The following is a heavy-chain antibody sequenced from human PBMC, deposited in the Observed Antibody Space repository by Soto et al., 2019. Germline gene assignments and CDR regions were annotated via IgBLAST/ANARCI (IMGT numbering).Heavy chain of an antibody. J-gene: IGHJ4*01. Sequence: QVQLVQSGAEVKKPGASVKVSCKASGYIFPDYYVHWVRQAPGEGLEWMGRINPNDGGTNYAQKFEGWVTMTTDTSISTAYMELSRLNFDDTAVYYCARGEQLVHFDSWGQGTLVTVSS. CDR2: INPNDGGT. D-gene: IGHD6-6*01. CDR1: GYIFPDYY. V-gene: IGHV1-2*04. CDR3: ARGEQLVHFDS.